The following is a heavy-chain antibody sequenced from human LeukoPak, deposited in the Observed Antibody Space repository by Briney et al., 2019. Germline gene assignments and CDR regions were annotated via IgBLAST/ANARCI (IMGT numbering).Heavy chain of an antibody. J-gene: IGHJ5*02. CDR2: ISWNSGSI. Sequence: GGSLRLSCAASGFTFDDYAMHWVRQAPGKGLEWVSGISWNSGSIGYADSVKGRFTISRDNAKNSLYLQMNSLRAEDTALYYCAKSQTGDFWSGYYPNWLDPWGQGTLVTVSS. CDR3: AKSQTGDFWSGYYPNWLDP. V-gene: IGHV3-9*01. CDR1: GFTFDDYA. D-gene: IGHD3-3*01.